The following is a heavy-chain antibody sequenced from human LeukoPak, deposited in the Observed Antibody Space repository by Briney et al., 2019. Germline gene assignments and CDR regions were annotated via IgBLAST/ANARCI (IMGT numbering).Heavy chain of an antibody. D-gene: IGHD2-2*01. CDR2: IKGDESST. V-gene: IGHV3-74*01. CDR1: GFTFTSYW. J-gene: IGHJ6*02. CDR3: ATGAKLCPYGMDV. Sequence: PGGSLRLSCAASGFTFTSYWIHWVRQAPGKGLVWVSRIKGDESSTNYADSVKGRFTISRDNAKNTVYLHMNSLRVEDAAVYYCATGAKLCPYGMDVWGQGTTVTVSS.